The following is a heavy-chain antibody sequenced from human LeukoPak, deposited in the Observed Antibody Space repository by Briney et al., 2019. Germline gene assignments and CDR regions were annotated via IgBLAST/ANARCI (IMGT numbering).Heavy chain of an antibody. CDR3: AKDNGGYFDY. CDR1: GFTFSSYA. V-gene: IGHV3-23*01. CDR2: ISGSGGNT. J-gene: IGHJ4*02. D-gene: IGHD3-10*01. Sequence: GGSLRLSCAASGFTFSSYAMSWVRQAPGKGLEWVSAISGSGGNTYYADSVKGRFTISRDNSKNTLYLQMNSLRADDTAVYYCAKDNGGYFDYWGQGTLVTVSS.